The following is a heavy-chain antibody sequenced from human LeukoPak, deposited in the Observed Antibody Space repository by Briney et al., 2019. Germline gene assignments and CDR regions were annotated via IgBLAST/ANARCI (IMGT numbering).Heavy chain of an antibody. CDR3: ARLYDSSGYYFQYYFDY. D-gene: IGHD3-22*01. J-gene: IGHJ4*02. Sequence: GASVKVSCKASGYTFTSYYMHWVRQAPGQGLEWMGGIIPIFGTANYAQKFQGRVTITADESTSTAYMELSSLRSEDTAVYYCARLYDSSGYYFQYYFDYWGQGTLVTVSS. CDR1: GYTFTSYY. CDR2: IIPIFGTA. V-gene: IGHV1-69*13.